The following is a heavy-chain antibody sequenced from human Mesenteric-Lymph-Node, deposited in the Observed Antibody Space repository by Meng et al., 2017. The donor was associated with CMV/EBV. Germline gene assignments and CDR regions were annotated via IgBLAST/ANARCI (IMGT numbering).Heavy chain of an antibody. CDR3: ARYPRYEKVAGTTDY. V-gene: IGHV4-61*01. J-gene: IGHJ4*02. Sequence: GSLRLSCTVSGGSVSSGTYYWSWIRQPPGTGLEWIGYIHSGSTNYNPSLKSRVTISVDTSKNQFSLKLSSVTAADTAVFYCARYPRYEKVAGTTDYWGQGTLVTVSS. CDR2: IHSGST. CDR1: GGSVSSGTYY. D-gene: IGHD6-19*01.